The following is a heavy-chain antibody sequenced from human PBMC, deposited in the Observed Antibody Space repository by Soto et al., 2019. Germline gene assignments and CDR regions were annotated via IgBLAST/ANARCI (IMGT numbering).Heavy chain of an antibody. CDR1: GGTFSSYA. CDR3: ARRGPGYYDSSGYYDY. V-gene: IGHV1-69*01. CDR2: IIPIFGTA. Sequence: QVQLVQSGAEVKKPGSSVKVSCKASGGTFSSYAISWVRQAPGQVLEWMGGIIPIFGTANYAQKFQGRVTITADESTSTAYMELSSLRSEDTAVYYCARRGPGYYDSSGYYDYWGQGTLVTVSS. J-gene: IGHJ4*02. D-gene: IGHD3-22*01.